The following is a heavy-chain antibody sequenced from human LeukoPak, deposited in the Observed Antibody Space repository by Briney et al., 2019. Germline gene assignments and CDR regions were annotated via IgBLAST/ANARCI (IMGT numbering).Heavy chain of an antibody. CDR2: INGDGGSR. D-gene: IGHD6-13*01. V-gene: IGHV3-74*01. Sequence: WGSLRFSCAASGFTFSTYWMHWVRQAPGKGLVWVSRINGDGGSRNYAHSGKGRFTISRDNAKNTLYLQMSSLRVEDTAVYYCASASSHRTAAGGDYWGQGTLVTVST. CDR3: ASASSHRTAAGGDY. J-gene: IGHJ4*02. CDR1: GFTFSTYW.